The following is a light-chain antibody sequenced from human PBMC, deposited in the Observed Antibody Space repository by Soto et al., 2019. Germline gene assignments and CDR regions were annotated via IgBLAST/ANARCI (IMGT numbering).Light chain of an antibody. CDR3: QQRSNWLT. CDR1: QAISNY. J-gene: IGKJ4*01. V-gene: IGKV1-27*01. CDR2: AAS. Sequence: DIQMTQSPSSLSAYVGDRVTITCRASQAISNYLAWYQQKPGKVPKLLIYAASTLQSGVPSRFSGSGSGTDFTLTISSLQPEDVATYYCQQRSNWLTFGGGTKVDIK.